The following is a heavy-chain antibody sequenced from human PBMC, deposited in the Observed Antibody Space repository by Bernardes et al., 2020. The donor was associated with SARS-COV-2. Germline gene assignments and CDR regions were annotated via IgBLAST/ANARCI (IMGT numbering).Heavy chain of an antibody. D-gene: IGHD5-12*01. J-gene: IGHJ3*02. CDR2: ISGSGSRT. CDR3: AKDVRWLPPPYAFHN. Sequence: GGSLRLSCVDSSLTFRSYAMSWVRQAPGTGLEWISGISGSGSRTDYADSVNGRFTISRDKSKNMLYLQMNSLRAEDKAVYYCAKDVRWLPPPYAFHNWGEGTQVCDAS. V-gene: IGHV3-23*01. CDR1: SLTFRSYA.